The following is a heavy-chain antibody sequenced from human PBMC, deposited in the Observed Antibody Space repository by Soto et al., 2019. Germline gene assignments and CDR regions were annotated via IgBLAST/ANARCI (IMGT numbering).Heavy chain of an antibody. CDR2: INAGNGNT. J-gene: IGHJ6*03. V-gene: IGHV1-3*01. CDR3: AAAYSSSWYPESYYYYYMDV. Sequence: ASVKVSCKASGYTFTSYAMHWVRQAPGQRLEWMGWINAGNGNTKYSQKFQGRVTITRDTSASTAYMELSSLRSEDTAVYYCAAAYSSSWYPESYYYYYMDVWGKGTTVTVSS. D-gene: IGHD6-13*01. CDR1: GYTFTSYA.